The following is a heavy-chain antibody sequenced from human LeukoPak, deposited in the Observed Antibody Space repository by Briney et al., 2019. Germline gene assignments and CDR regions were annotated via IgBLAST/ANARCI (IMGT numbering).Heavy chain of an antibody. CDR2: INSNGGST. CDR3: ARDRNPYYSESRDSFDY. CDR1: GYTFTSYY. D-gene: IGHD3-22*01. J-gene: IGHJ4*02. V-gene: IGHV1-46*01. Sequence: ASVKVSCKASGYTFTSYYMPWVRQAHGQGIELMGIINSNGGSTTYAQKFQGGVTMTRDTSTSKVYMVLRSLRSEDTAVYYCARDRNPYYSESRDSFDYWGQRSLVTVSS.